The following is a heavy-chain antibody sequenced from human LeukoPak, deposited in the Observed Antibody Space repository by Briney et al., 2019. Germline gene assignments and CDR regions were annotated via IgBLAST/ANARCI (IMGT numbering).Heavy chain of an antibody. J-gene: IGHJ4*02. Sequence: PGGSLRLSCAASEFTFSSFAMSWVRQAPGKGLEWVSAITHSGGSTYYADSVKGRFTISRDNSKNTLYLQMNSLRAEDMAVYYCVKAEPQLAYWGQGTLVTVSS. V-gene: IGHV3-23*01. CDR3: VKAEPQLAY. D-gene: IGHD6-13*01. CDR1: EFTFSSFA. CDR2: ITHSGGST.